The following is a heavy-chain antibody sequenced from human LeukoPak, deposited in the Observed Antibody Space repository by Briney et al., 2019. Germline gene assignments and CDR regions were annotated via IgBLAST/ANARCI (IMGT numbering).Heavy chain of an antibody. J-gene: IGHJ4*02. Sequence: GGSLKLSCAASGFTFSSYGMHWVRQASGKGLEWVAVIWYDGSNKYYADSVKGRFTISRDNSKNTLYLQMNSLRAEDTAVYYCARDRRYSSSSLDYWGQGTLVTVSS. CDR3: ARDRRYSSSSLDY. D-gene: IGHD6-13*01. CDR1: GFTFSSYG. V-gene: IGHV3-33*01. CDR2: IWYDGSNK.